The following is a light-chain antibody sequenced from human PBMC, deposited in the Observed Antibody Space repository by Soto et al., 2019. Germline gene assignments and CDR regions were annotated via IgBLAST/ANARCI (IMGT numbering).Light chain of an antibody. CDR2: CAS. CDR1: QSVSSH. Sequence: EVVVTQSPATLSVSPGERATLSCRASQSVSSHLAWYQQKPGQAPRLLIYCASTRATGIPARFSGSGSGTEFTLTISSLQSEDFGVYYCQQYSDWPPWTFGQGTKVEIK. CDR3: QQYSDWPPWT. V-gene: IGKV3-15*01. J-gene: IGKJ1*01.